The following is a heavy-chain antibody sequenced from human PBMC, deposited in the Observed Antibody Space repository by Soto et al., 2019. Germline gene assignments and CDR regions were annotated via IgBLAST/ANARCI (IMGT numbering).Heavy chain of an antibody. CDR3: ARVERGTATTVVDAFDI. CDR1: GGFVTSGSYY. J-gene: IGHJ3*02. V-gene: IGHV4-34*01. Sequence: SETLSLTCAVYGGFVTSGSYYWSWIRQPPGKGLEWIGEMSHSGGTHFNPSLKSRVTISVDTSKNQFTLKMSSVAAADTALYYCARVERGTATTVVDAFDIWGPGTMVTVSS. CDR2: MSHSGGT. D-gene: IGHD1-1*01.